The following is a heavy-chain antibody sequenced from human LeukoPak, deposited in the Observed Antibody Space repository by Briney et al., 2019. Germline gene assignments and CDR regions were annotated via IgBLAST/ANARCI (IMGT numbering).Heavy chain of an antibody. CDR3: ARGGRYYDSSGYYYGGFDP. V-gene: IGHV4-59*01. CDR2: IYYSGST. Sequence: PSETLSLTCTVSGGSISSYYWSWIRQPPGKGLEWIGYIYYSGSTNYNPSLKSRVTISVDTSKNQFSLKLGSVTAADTAVYYCARGGRYYDSSGYYYGGFDPWGQGTLVTVSS. J-gene: IGHJ5*02. CDR1: GGSISSYY. D-gene: IGHD3-22*01.